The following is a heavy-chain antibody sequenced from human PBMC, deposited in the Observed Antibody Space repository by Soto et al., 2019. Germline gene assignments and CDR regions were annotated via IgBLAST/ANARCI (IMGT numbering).Heavy chain of an antibody. V-gene: IGHV3-73*01. Sequence: EVQLVESGGGLVQPGESLKLSCAVSGFTFSGSAMHWVRQASGKGLEWVGRIRSKANNYATAYAASVKGRFTISRDDSKNTAYLQMNSRKREDTAVYYCTRGYGDSVRDYWGQGTLVTVSS. D-gene: IGHD4-17*01. CDR3: TRGYGDSVRDY. CDR2: IRSKANNYAT. CDR1: GFTFSGSA. J-gene: IGHJ4*02.